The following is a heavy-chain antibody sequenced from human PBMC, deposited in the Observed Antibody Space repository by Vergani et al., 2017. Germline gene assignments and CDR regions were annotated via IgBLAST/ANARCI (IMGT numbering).Heavy chain of an antibody. CDR3: ARGTAERGSEKKWFGELLSHYYYGLDV. D-gene: IGHD3-10*01. CDR1: GGSISSGGYY. J-gene: IGHJ6*02. Sequence: QVRLQESGPGLVKPSQTLSLTCTVSGGSISSGGYYWSWIRQHPGKGLEWIGYIYYSGSTYYNPSLKSRVTISVDTSKNQFSLKLSSVTAADTAVYYCARGTAERGSEKKWFGELLSHYYYGLDVWGQGTTVTVSS. V-gene: IGHV4-31*03. CDR2: IYYSGST.